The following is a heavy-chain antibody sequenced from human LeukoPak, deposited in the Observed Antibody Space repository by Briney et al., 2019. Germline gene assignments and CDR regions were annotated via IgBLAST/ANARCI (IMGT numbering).Heavy chain of an antibody. CDR3: ARDLRGPGGEPDAFDI. CDR2: IYSGGST. CDR1: GFTVSSNY. J-gene: IGHJ3*02. V-gene: IGHV3-53*01. D-gene: IGHD1-14*01. Sequence: GGSLRLSCAASGFTVSSNYMSWVRQAPGKGLEWVSVIYSGGSTYYADSVKGRFTISRDNSKNTLYLQMNSLRAEDTAVYYCARDLRGPGGEPDAFDIWGQGTMVTVSS.